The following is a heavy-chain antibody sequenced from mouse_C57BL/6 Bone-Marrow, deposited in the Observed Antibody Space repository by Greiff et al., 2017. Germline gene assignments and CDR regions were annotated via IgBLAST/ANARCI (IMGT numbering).Heavy chain of an antibody. Sequence: QVQLQQPGAELVKPGASVKLSCKASGYTFTSYWMQWVKQRPGQGLEWIGEIDPSDSYTNYNQKFKGKATLTVDTSSSTAYMQLSSLTSEDSAVYYCARLGLGSDYWGQGTTLTVSS. V-gene: IGHV1-50*01. J-gene: IGHJ2*01. CDR1: GYTFTSYW. D-gene: IGHD3-3*01. CDR2: IDPSDSYT. CDR3: ARLGLGSDY.